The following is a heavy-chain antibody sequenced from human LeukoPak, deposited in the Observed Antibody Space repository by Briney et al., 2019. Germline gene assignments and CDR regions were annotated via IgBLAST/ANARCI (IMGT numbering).Heavy chain of an antibody. CDR3: AKGFVDTAMVPFDAFDI. CDR1: GFTFSSYA. CDR2: ISGSGGST. D-gene: IGHD5-18*01. Sequence: TGGSLRLSCAASGFTFSSYAMSWVRQAPGKGLEWVSAISGSGGSTYYADSVKGRFTISRDNSKNTLYLQMNSLRAEDTAVYYCAKGFVDTAMVPFDAFDIWGQGTMVTVSS. J-gene: IGHJ3*02. V-gene: IGHV3-23*01.